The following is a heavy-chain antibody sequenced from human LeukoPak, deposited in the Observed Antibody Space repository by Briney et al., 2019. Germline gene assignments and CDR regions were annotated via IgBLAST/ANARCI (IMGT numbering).Heavy chain of an antibody. J-gene: IGHJ4*02. CDR1: GFTFRSYS. Sequence: GGPLRLSCAASGFTFRSYSLTWLRQAPGQELEGVSSICGSCGSTYHEDSVKGRFTISRDISKNTLYLQMNSLRAEDAAAYYCAKSRASSGVAPAGYDYWGQGTLVTVSS. D-gene: IGHD6-13*01. CDR3: AKSRASSGVAPAGYDY. CDR2: ICGSCGST. V-gene: IGHV3-23*01.